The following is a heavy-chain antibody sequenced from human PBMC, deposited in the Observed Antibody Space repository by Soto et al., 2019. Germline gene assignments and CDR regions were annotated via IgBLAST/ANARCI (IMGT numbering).Heavy chain of an antibody. CDR2: IGGSGGTT. Sequence: EVQLLESGGGLVQPGGSLRLSCAASGFTFSRFAMNWVRQAPGKGLEWVSGIGGSGGTTYYADSVKGRFTSSRDNSKNTLFLQMNSLRAEDTAVYYCAKDSLGDYYYYGLDVWGQGTTVTVSS. CDR1: GFTFSRFA. V-gene: IGHV3-23*01. CDR3: AKDSLGDYYYYGLDV. J-gene: IGHJ6*02. D-gene: IGHD2-15*01.